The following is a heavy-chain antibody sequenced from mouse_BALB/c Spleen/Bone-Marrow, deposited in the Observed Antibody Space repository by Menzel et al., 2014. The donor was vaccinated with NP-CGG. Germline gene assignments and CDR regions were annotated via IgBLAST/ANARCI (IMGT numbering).Heavy chain of an antibody. J-gene: IGHJ2*01. D-gene: IGHD2-1*01. CDR2: TDPSDSET. Sequence: QVQLKESGAELVKPGAPVKLSCKASAYTSTSYWVNWVKQRPGRGLEWIGRTDPSDSETHYNQNFKDKATLTVDRSSSTAFIQLSSLTSEDSTVYYCAYGNYESYFFDYWGQGTTLTVSS. CDR3: AYGNYESYFFDY. CDR1: AYTSTSYW. V-gene: IGHV1-69*02.